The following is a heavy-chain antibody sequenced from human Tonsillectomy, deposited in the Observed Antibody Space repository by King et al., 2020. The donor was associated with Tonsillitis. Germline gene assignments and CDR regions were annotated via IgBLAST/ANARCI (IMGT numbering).Heavy chain of an antibody. Sequence: GGGGGGPGGSLRLSCAASGFTFSDYYMSWLRQAPGKGLEWVSYISSSSSYTNYADSVKGRFTISRDNAQNSRYLQMNSLRAEDTAVYYCARDGYYDSTPTFDPWGQGTLVTVSS. CDR2: ISSSSSYT. D-gene: IGHD3-22*01. V-gene: IGHV3-11*05. J-gene: IGHJ5*02. CDR3: ARDGYYDSTPTFDP. CDR1: GFTFSDYY.